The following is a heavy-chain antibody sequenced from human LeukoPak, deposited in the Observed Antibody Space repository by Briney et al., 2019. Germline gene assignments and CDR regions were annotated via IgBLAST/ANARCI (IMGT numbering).Heavy chain of an antibody. Sequence: HPGGSLRLSCAASGFTFSSYAMSWVRQAPGKGLEWVSAISGSGGSTYYADSVKGRFTLSRDNSKNPLYLQMNSLRAEDTAVYYCAKPLGGIVYPSWFDPWGQGTLVTVSS. D-gene: IGHD1-26*01. V-gene: IGHV3-23*01. CDR3: AKPLGGIVYPSWFDP. J-gene: IGHJ5*02. CDR2: ISGSGGST. CDR1: GFTFSSYA.